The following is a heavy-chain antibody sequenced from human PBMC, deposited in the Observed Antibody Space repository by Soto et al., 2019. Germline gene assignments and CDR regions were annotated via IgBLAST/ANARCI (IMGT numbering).Heavy chain of an antibody. V-gene: IGHV3-23*01. CDR2: ISGSGGSI. CDR3: ARSRSLEWHELDF. D-gene: IGHD3-3*01. CDR1: GFTPRSHA. Sequence: EVQLLESGGALIQAGGSLRLTCAASGFTPRSHAMHWVRQAPGKGLEWVSSISGSGGSIYYADSVKGRFTISRDISSNTLSLQMNSLRAEDTAVYYCARSRSLEWHELDFWGRGTLVTVSS. J-gene: IGHJ4*02.